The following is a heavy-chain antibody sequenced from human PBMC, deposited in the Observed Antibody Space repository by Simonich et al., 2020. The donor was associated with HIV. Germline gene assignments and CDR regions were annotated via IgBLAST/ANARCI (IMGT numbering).Heavy chain of an antibody. CDR2: INPDSGAT. J-gene: IGHJ3*02. Sequence: QVQLVQSGAEVKKPGASVKVSCKASGYTFIDYYIHWVRQAPGQGLEWMGWINPDSGATEFAQKLQGRVTLTRDTSITTAYMEVSRLTSDDTAVYYCAREGNQLEDAFNIWGQGTMVTVSS. CDR3: AREGNQLEDAFNI. CDR1: GYTFIDYY. D-gene: IGHD6-13*01. V-gene: IGHV1-2*02.